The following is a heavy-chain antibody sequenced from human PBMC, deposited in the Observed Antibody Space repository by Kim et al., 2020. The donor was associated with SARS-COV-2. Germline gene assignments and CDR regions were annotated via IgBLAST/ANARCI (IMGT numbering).Heavy chain of an antibody. J-gene: IGHJ6*02. CDR1: GGTFSSYA. D-gene: IGHD3-9*01. Sequence: SVKVSCKASGGTFSSYAISWVRQAPGQGLEWMGGIIPIFGTANYAQKFQGRVTITADESTSTAYMELSSLRSEDTAVYYCARNIRTYDTFDDYYYGMDVWGQGTTVTVSS. CDR2: IIPIFGTA. CDR3: ARNIRTYDTFDDYYYGMDV. V-gene: IGHV1-69*13.